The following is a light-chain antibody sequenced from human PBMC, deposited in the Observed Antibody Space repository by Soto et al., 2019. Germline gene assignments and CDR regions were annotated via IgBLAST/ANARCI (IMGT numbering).Light chain of an antibody. CDR1: KRVSSN. CDR2: GAS. J-gene: IGKJ1*01. CDR3: QHYNNWPRT. Sequence: EIVMTQSPATLSLSPGERPTLSCRPSKRVSSNLACYQQKPGQAPRLLIYGASTRATGIPARFSGSGSGTEFTLTISSLQSEDFAVYYCQHYNNWPRTFGQGTKVEIK. V-gene: IGKV3-15*01.